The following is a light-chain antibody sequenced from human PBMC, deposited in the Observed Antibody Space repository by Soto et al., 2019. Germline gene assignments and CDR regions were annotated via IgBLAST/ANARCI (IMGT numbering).Light chain of an antibody. CDR3: SSYSDINTPVV. CDR1: SSDVGGYNF. Sequence: QSALTPPATVSGSPGQSITISCTGTSSDVGGYNFVSWYQQHPGKAPTLMIFDVSNRPSGVSNRFSGSKSGSTASLTISVLRAEDEADYFCSSYSDINTPVVFGGGTKLTVL. J-gene: IGLJ2*01. V-gene: IGLV2-14*01. CDR2: DVS.